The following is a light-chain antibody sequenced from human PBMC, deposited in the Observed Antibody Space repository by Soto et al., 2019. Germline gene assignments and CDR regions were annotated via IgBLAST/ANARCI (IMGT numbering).Light chain of an antibody. V-gene: IGLV2-23*01. CDR2: ENN. CDR3: SSHAGSDTYVV. J-gene: IGLJ2*01. Sequence: QSVLTQPASVSGSPGQSIAISCTGTSGDVGGYNLVSWYQQHPGKAPKFLIYENNKRPSGVSDRFSGSKSGNTASLTISGLQAEDEADYYCSSHAGSDTYVVFGGGTKLT. CDR1: SGDVGGYNL.